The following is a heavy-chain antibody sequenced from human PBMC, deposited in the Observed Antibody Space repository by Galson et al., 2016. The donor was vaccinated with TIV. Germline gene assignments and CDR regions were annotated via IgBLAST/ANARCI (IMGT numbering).Heavy chain of an antibody. CDR1: GFSLSTSGVG. CDR3: AHFNSQAWELLYGDALDI. D-gene: IGHD3-10*01. CDR2: IYWDDDK. V-gene: IGHV2-5*02. J-gene: IGHJ3*02. Sequence: PALVKPTQTLTLTCTFSGFSLSTSGVGVGWIRQPPGKALEWLALIYWDDDKRYSPSLKSRLTITKDTSKNHVVLTMTNMDPVDTATYYCAHFNSQAWELLYGDALDIWGQGTMVTVSS.